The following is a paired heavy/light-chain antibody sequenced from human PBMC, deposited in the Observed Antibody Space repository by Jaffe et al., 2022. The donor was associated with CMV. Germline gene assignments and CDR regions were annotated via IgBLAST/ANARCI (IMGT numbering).Light chain of an antibody. J-gene: IGKJ1*01. CDR2: KAS. Sequence: DIQMTQSPSTLSASVGDRVTITCRASQSISSWLAWYQQKPGKAPKLLMYKASSLESGVPSRFSGSGSGTEFTLTISSLQPDDFATYYCQQYNSYSRTFGQGTKVEIK. CDR3: QQYNSYSRT. V-gene: IGKV1-5*03. CDR1: QSISSW.
Heavy chain of an antibody. D-gene: IGHD1-26*01. Sequence: LVQSGAEVQKPGASVKVSCKASGYTFTNYGITWVRQAPGQGLEWMGWISVYNGNTNYAQKLQGRVTMTTDTSTSTAYLELRSLRFDDTAVYYCSRAVGPNSADAFDLWGQGTMVTVSS. V-gene: IGHV1-18*04. CDR1: GYTFTNYG. CDR2: ISVYNGNT. CDR3: SRAVGPNSADAFDL. J-gene: IGHJ3*01.